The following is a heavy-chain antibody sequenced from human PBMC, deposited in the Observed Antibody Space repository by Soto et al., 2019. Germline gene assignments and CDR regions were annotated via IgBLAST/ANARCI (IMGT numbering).Heavy chain of an antibody. CDR1: GDSVSSNSAA. Sequence: PSQTLSLTCAISGDSVSSNSAAWNWIRQSPSRGLEWLGRTYCRSKWYNDYAVSMKSRITINPDTSKNQFSLQLNSVTPEDTAVYYCALSSGWDNWFDPWGQGTLVTVSS. V-gene: IGHV6-1*01. D-gene: IGHD6-19*01. CDR3: ALSSGWDNWFDP. J-gene: IGHJ5*02. CDR2: TYCRSKWYN.